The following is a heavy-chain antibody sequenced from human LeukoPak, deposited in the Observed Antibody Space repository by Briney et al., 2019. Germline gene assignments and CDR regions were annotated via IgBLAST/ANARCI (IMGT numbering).Heavy chain of an antibody. D-gene: IGHD3-22*01. CDR2: IYSGGST. V-gene: IGHV3-53*01. J-gene: IGHJ3*02. CDR1: GFTVSSNY. Sequence: GSLRLSCAASGFTVSSNYMSWVRQAPGKGLEWVSVIYSGGSTYYADSVKGRFTISRDNSKNTLYLQMNSLRAEDTAVYYCARDRSGYYFRAFDIWGQGTMVTVSS. CDR3: ARDRSGYYFRAFDI.